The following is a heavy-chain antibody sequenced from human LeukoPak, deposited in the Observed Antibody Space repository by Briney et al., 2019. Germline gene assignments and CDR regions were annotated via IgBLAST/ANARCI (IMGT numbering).Heavy chain of an antibody. J-gene: IGHJ4*02. CDR2: IKYDGNEE. D-gene: IGHD1-1*01. CDR1: GFTFSSYW. CDR3: KSGGAAPGSFDY. Sequence: GGSRRLSCAASGFTFSSYWMSWMRQAPGKGLEWVANIKYDGNEEYYVDSVKGRFTISRDNAKNSLYLQLSSLRVEDTAVYYCKSGGAAPGSFDYWGQGTLVTVSP. V-gene: IGHV3-7*01.